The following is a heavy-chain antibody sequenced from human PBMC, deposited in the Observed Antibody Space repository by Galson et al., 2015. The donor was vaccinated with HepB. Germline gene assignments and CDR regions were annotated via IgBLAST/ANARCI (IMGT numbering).Heavy chain of an antibody. CDR2: IRSKASNYAT. J-gene: IGHJ4*02. CDR3: IRMADLSGYSSS. Sequence: SLRLSCAASGFTFSGSAIHWVRQTSGKGLEWVGRIRSKASNYATAYAASVKGRFTNSRDDSKNTAYLHMKSLKTEDTAVYYCIRMADLSGYSSSWGQGTLVTVSS. V-gene: IGHV3-73*01. D-gene: IGHD6-13*01. CDR1: GFTFSGSA.